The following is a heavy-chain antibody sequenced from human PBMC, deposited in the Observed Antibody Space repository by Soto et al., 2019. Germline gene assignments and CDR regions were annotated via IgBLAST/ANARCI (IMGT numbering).Heavy chain of an antibody. V-gene: IGHV3-30*03. J-gene: IGHJ6*02. Sequence: GGSLRLSCAASGFSFSSYGMHWVRQAPGEGLEWVAVISFDGSNKYYADSVKGRFTISRDNYKNTVYLQMSSLRAEDTAVYYCARRGLTPGGMDVWGQGTTVSVSS. CDR3: ARRGLTPGGMDV. CDR1: GFSFSSYG. CDR2: ISFDGSNK. D-gene: IGHD3-10*01.